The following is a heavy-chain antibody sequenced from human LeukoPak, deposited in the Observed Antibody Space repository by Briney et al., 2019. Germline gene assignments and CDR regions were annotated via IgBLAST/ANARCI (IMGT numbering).Heavy chain of an antibody. D-gene: IGHD3-10*01. J-gene: IGHJ4*02. V-gene: IGHV4-4*07. CDR3: ARDSYYYGSGTPFDY. CDR2: IYTSGST. CDR1: GGSFSSHH. Sequence: SETLSLTCTVSGGSFSSHHWSWIRQPAGKGLEWIGRIYTSGSTNYNPSLKSRVTMSVDTSKNQFSLKLSSVTAADTAVYYCARDSYYYGSGTPFDYWGQGTLVTVSS.